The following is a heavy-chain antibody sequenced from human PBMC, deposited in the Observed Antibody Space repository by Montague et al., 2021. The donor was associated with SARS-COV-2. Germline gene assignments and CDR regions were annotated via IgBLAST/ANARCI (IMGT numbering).Heavy chain of an antibody. J-gene: IGHJ6*02. CDR1: GGSVNSGNYY. V-gene: IGHV4-61*02. Sequence: TLSLTCTVSGGSVNSGNYYWSWIRQPAGKRLEWMGRISTSGNTNYNPSLKIRLSILVDTSNNQFSLNLRSVTAADTAVYYCARDTEVEIRTYSYYKMYVWGLGTTVTVSS. D-gene: IGHD2-21*01. CDR2: ISTSGNT. CDR3: ARDTEVEIRTYSYYKMYV.